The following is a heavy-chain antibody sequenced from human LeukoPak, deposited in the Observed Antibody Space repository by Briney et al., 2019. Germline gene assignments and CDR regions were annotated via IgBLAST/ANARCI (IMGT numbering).Heavy chain of an antibody. J-gene: IGHJ3*02. CDR3: AAAAVITTNDAFDI. Sequence: SETLSLTCTVSGGSISSYYWSWIRQPPGKALEWIGYIYYSGSTNYNPSLKSRVTISVDTSKNQFSLKLSSVTAADTAVYYCAAAAVITTNDAFDIWGQGTMVTVSS. D-gene: IGHD3-22*01. CDR2: IYYSGST. V-gene: IGHV4-59*08. CDR1: GGSISSYY.